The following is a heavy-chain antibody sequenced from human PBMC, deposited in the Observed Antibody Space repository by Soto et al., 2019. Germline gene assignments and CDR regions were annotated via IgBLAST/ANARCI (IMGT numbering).Heavy chain of an antibody. Sequence: GGSLSLSCAASGFTFSSYSMNWVRQAPGEGLEWVSYISSNSSPIYYTDSVKGRFTISRNNAKNKPYLQMNRIRDEDTAVYYCARDSGYSYGPIDYWGQGT. CDR2: ISSNSSPI. V-gene: IGHV3-48*02. J-gene: IGHJ4*02. CDR3: ARDSGYSYGPIDY. CDR1: GFTFSSYS. D-gene: IGHD5-18*01.